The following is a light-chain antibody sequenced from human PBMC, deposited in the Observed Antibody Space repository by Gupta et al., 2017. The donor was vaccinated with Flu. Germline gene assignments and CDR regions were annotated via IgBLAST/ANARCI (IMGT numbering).Light chain of an antibody. CDR1: QSVSDS. J-gene: IGKJ4*01. V-gene: IGKV3-20*01. CDR3: QQYRSSRT. CDR2: GAS. Sequence: EIVLTQSPGTLSLSPGERATLSCRASQSVSDSLAWYQQKPGQAPRLLIYGASSRANGIPDRFSGSGSGXEFTLTXSRLETEDFAVYYWQQYRSSRTFGXGTKVEIK.